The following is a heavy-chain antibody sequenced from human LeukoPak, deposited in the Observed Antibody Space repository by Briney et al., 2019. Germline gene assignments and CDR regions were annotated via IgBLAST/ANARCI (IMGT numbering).Heavy chain of an antibody. V-gene: IGHV3-49*04. CDR2: IRSKAYGGTT. D-gene: IGHD3-10*01. CDR1: GFTFGDYA. Sequence: QSGGSLRLSCTASGFTFGDYAMSWVRQAPGKGLEWVGFIRSKAYGGTTEYAASVKGRFTISRDDSKSIAYLQMNSLKTEDTAVYYCTRDRSKLLWFGEFHYGGSNWFDPWGQGTLVTVSS. J-gene: IGHJ5*02. CDR3: TRDRSKLLWFGEFHYGGSNWFDP.